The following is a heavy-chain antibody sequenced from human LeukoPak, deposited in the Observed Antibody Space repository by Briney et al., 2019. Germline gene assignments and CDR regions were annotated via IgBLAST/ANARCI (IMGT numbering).Heavy chain of an antibody. CDR1: GYSFSPYW. CDR3: TRENYVPDS. J-gene: IGHJ5*02. Sequence: PGGSLRLSCVASGYSFSPYWMSWVRQTPGKGLEWVASISDGGRATYYVDSVRGRFTISRDDARNSLFLQMNGLRADDTAVYYCTRENYVPDSWGQGTLVTVSS. D-gene: IGHD3-10*02. V-gene: IGHV3-7*03. CDR2: ISDGGRAT.